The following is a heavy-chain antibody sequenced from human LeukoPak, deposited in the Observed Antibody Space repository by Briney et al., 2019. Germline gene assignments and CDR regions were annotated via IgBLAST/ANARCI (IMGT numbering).Heavy chain of an antibody. J-gene: IGHJ5*02. V-gene: IGHV3-30*02. CDR1: GFTFSSYG. CDR3: AKDPNRWGLSNYGYEWSS. CDR2: IRHDGSNK. Sequence: PGGSLRLSCAASGFTFSSYGMHWVRQAPGKGLEWVAFIRHDGSNKYYADSVKGRFTISRDNSKNTLYLQMNSLTAEDTAVYYCAKDPNRWGLSNYGYEWSSWGQGTLVTVSS. D-gene: IGHD5-18*01.